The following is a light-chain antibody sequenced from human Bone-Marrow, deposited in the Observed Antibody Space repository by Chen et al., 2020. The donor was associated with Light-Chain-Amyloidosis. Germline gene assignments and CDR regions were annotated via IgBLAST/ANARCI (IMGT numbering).Light chain of an antibody. CDR3: AECTASKTWV. Sequence: QSALTQPASVSGSPGQPITISCTGTSSDIGRYDSVSWFQQHPDKAPGLVIYEVNSRPSGVSDRDAGSRPGSTASLTGARHQTEDEANYCCAECTASKTWVFGGGTKLTVL. V-gene: IGLV2-14*01. J-gene: IGLJ3*02. CDR1: SSDIGRYDS. CDR2: EVN.